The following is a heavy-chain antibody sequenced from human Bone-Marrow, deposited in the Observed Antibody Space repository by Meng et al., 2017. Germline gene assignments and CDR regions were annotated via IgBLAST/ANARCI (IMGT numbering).Heavy chain of an antibody. J-gene: IGHJ3*02. CDR2: IIPIFGTA. CDR3: VRYGGYGDYVGFAFDI. D-gene: IGHD4-17*01. Sequence: SVKVSCKASGGTFSSYAISWVRQAPGQGLEWMGGIIPIFGTANYAQKFQGRVTITTDESTSTAYMKLSSLRSEDTAVYYCVRYGGYGDYVGFAFDIWGQGTMVTVSS. CDR1: GGTFSSYA. V-gene: IGHV1-69*05.